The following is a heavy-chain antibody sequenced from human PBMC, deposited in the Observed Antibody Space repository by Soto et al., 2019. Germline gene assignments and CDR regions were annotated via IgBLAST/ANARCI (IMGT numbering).Heavy chain of an antibody. CDR1: GFTFRSFT. J-gene: IGHJ5*02. D-gene: IGHD6-13*01. V-gene: IGHV3-21*01. CDR3: TRDASRDSSARGWFDP. Sequence: GGSLRLSCAASGFTFRSFTMNWVRQALGKGLEWVSTISSNSAYIYYTDALRGRFTISRDNAKNSLHLQMNSLRAEDTAVYYCTRDASRDSSARGWFDPWGPGTLVTVSS. CDR2: ISSNSAYI.